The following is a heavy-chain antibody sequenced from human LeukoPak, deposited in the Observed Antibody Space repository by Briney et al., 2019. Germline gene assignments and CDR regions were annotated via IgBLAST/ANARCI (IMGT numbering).Heavy chain of an antibody. D-gene: IGHD3-22*01. J-gene: IGHJ4*02. CDR3: AKDLDSSGYLFDY. Sequence: GGSLRLSCAASGFTFSIYAMSWVCHAPGKGLEWVSAISGSGGSTYYADSVKGRFTISRDNPKNPLYLQMNSLRAEDTAVYYCAKDLDSSGYLFDYWGQATLVTVSS. CDR2: ISGSGGST. V-gene: IGHV3-23*01. CDR1: GFTFSIYA.